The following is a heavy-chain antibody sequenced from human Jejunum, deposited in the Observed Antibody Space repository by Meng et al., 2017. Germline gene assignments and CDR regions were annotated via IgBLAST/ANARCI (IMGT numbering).Heavy chain of an antibody. CDR2: INHSGRT. J-gene: IGHJ6*02. D-gene: IGHD6-19*01. Sequence: SETLSLTCAVYGGSFSGYYWSWIRQPPGKGLEWIEEINHSGRTNYNPSLKSRFTISVDTSKNQFSLKLSSVTAADTAVYYCARGGVSSPRGWGDSDYYYAMDVWGLGTTVTVSS. CDR1: GGSFSGYY. V-gene: IGHV4-34*01. CDR3: ARGGVSSPRGWGDSDYYYAMDV.